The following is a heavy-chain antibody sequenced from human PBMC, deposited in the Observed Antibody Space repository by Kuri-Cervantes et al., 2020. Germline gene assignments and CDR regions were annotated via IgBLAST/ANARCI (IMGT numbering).Heavy chain of an antibody. J-gene: IGHJ4*02. D-gene: IGHD3-10*01. CDR1: GFTVSSNY. CDR3: AKEVQYYYGSGSYCDY. CDR2: ISGSGGST. Sequence: GESLKISCAASGFTVSSNYMSWVRQAPGKGLEWVSAISGSGGSTYYADSVKGRFTISRDNSKNTLYLQMNSLRAEDTAVYYCAKEVQYYYGSGSYCDYWGQGTLVTVSS. V-gene: IGHV3-23*01.